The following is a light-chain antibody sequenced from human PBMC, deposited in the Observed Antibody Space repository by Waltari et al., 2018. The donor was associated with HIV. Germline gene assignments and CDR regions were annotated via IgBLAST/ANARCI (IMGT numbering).Light chain of an antibody. CDR1: QSLTAN. Sequence: LTQSPATLYVSQGGRVTLPCRASQSLTANLAWYQQRPGQAPRLLIYGASSSATDIPARFTGSGSGTDYTLTISSVQSEDSAVYYCQQNIHWPPYTFGQGTKL. J-gene: IGKJ2*01. CDR2: GAS. CDR3: QQNIHWPPYT. V-gene: IGKV3-15*01.